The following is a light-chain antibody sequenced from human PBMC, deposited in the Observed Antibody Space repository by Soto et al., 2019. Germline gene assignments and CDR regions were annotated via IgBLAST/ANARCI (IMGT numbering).Light chain of an antibody. CDR2: RTF. Sequence: EIVLTQSPGTLSLSPGERATLSCRASQSIASSYLAWYQQRPGQPPRLLHYRTFNRATGIPDRFSGGGSGTDFTLTISSLEPEDSAVYFCQQFSSSPLTFGGGTKVEI. CDR3: QQFSSSPLT. V-gene: IGKV3-20*01. CDR1: QSIASSY. J-gene: IGKJ4*01.